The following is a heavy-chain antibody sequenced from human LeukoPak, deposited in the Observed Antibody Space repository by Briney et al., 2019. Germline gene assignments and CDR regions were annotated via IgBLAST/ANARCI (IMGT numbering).Heavy chain of an antibody. D-gene: IGHD3-16*02. CDR1: GASISSSSYY. Sequence: SETLSLTCTVSGASISSSSYYWGWIRQPPGKGLEWIGSMYYSGSTYYNPSLESRVTMSLDTSKNQFSLKLSSVTAADTAVYYCARDENGYVWGSFRAWGQGTLVTVSS. CDR2: MYYSGST. J-gene: IGHJ5*02. V-gene: IGHV4-39*07. CDR3: ARDENGYVWGSFRA.